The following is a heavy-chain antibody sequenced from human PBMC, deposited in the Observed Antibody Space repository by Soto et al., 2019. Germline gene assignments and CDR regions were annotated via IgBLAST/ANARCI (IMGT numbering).Heavy chain of an antibody. V-gene: IGHV3-21*01. CDR2: ISSSSSYI. J-gene: IGHJ6*02. Sequence: GGSLRLSCAASGFTFSSYSMNWVRQAPGKGLEWVSSISSSSSYIYYADSVKGRFTISRDNAKNSLYLQMNSLRAEDTAVYYCGRWVQLERYYYYGMDVWGQGTMVTVSS. D-gene: IGHD1-1*01. CDR1: GFTFSSYS. CDR3: GRWVQLERYYYYGMDV.